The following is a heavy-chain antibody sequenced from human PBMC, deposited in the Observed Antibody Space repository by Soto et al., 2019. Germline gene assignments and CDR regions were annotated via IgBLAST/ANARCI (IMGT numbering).Heavy chain of an antibody. D-gene: IGHD3-10*01. CDR2: TIPIFGTA. CDR1: GGTFSSYA. J-gene: IGHJ4*02. Sequence: AVKVSCKASGGTFSSYAISSVRQAPGPGPERLGVTIPIFGTANYAQKFQGRVTITADESTSTAYMELSSLRSEDTAVYYCARESTRGSYYEWGQGTLVTVSS. V-gene: IGHV1-69*13. CDR3: ARESTRGSYYE.